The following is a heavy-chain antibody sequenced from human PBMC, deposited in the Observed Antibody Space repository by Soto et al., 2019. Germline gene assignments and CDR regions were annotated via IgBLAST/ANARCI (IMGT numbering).Heavy chain of an antibody. CDR3: AREDSIIIPAVSDF. CDR1: GFYFNNYG. D-gene: IGHD2-2*01. V-gene: IGHV3-21*01. Sequence: RGYLRLSCAVSGFYFNNYGINWVRQPPGKGLEWVSSVSKSDYTYYSDSVKGRFTISRDNAKNSVSLQMNSLRAEDTAVYYCAREDSIIIPAVSDFWGQGTLVTVSS. J-gene: IGHJ4*02. CDR2: VSKSDYT.